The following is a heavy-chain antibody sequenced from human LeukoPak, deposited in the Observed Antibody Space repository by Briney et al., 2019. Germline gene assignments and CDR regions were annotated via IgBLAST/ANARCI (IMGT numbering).Heavy chain of an antibody. CDR3: AKGGDAYKVGNY. Sequence: SETLSLTCIVSGDTIDTRHFYWTWIRQPPGKGLEWIGSIYYNLSTSYNPSLLRRGTISVDTSMNQFSLRLTSVTAADTAMYYCAKGGDAYKVGNYWGPGTMVTVSS. CDR1: GDTIDTRHFY. J-gene: IGHJ1*01. CDR2: IYYNLST. D-gene: IGHD5-24*01. V-gene: IGHV4-39*07.